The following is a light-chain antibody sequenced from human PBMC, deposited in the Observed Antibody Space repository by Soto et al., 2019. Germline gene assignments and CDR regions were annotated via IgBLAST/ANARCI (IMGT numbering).Light chain of an antibody. CDR1: QSVSSNY. Sequence: EIVLTQTPGTLSLSLGERATLSCRASQSVSSNYLAWYQHIPGQAPRLRIYGASSRATGVPDRFSGSGSGTDFTLTISRLEPEDLAGYYCQQYGSSPPYTFGQGTKLEIK. CDR2: GAS. J-gene: IGKJ2*01. CDR3: QQYGSSPPYT. V-gene: IGKV3-20*01.